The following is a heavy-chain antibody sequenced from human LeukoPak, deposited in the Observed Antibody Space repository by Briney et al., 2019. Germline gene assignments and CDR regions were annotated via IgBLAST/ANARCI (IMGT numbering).Heavy chain of an antibody. Sequence: GGSLRLSCAASGFTFSKYWLHWLRQAPGKGLEWVSSISSSSSYIYYADSVKGRFTISRDNAKNSLYLQMNSLRAEDTAVYYCARVKDSDDAFDIWGQGTMVTVSS. CDR3: ARVKDSDDAFDI. J-gene: IGHJ3*02. CDR2: ISSSSSYI. CDR1: GFTFSKYW. D-gene: IGHD2-15*01. V-gene: IGHV3-21*01.